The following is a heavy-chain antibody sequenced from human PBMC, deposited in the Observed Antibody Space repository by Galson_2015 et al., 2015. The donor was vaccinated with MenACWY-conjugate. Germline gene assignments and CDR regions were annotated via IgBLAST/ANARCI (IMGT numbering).Heavy chain of an antibody. Sequence: LEWMGRIAPSDSYTNYSPSFQGHVTISADKSISTAYLQWSSLKASDTAMYYCARHEEPPEQQLWALQLGMDVWGQGTTVTVSS. CDR3: ARHEEPPEQQLWALQLGMDV. V-gene: IGHV5-10-1*01. D-gene: IGHD5-18*01. J-gene: IGHJ6*02. CDR2: IAPSDSYT.